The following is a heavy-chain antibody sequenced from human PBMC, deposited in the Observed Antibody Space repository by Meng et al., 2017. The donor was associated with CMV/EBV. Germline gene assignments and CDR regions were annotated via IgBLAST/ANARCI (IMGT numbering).Heavy chain of an antibody. V-gene: IGHV4-30-4*08. Sequence: LHESGAGLVEPAQTLCLTCNVDGGSVSSGDYYWSWIRQPRGKGLESIGYIYYSGSTYSNPSLKSRVTISVDTSKNPFSLKLSSVTAADTAVYYCARDNRRGGVDYWGQGTLVTVSS. D-gene: IGHD3-3*01. CDR2: IYYSGST. CDR1: GGSVSSGDYY. J-gene: IGHJ4*02. CDR3: ARDNRRGGVDY.